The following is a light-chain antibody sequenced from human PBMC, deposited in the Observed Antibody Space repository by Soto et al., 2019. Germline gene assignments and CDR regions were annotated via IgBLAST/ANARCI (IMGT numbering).Light chain of an antibody. CDR1: QSVNNNY. J-gene: IGKJ1*01. Sequence: EVVLTQSPGTLSLSPGERATLSCRASQSVNNNYLAWYRQRPGQAPRLLIYGASNRATGIPDRFSGSGSGTDFTLTISRLETEDFALYFCQEYGSSRTFGQGTKVAIK. CDR2: GAS. V-gene: IGKV3-20*01. CDR3: QEYGSSRT.